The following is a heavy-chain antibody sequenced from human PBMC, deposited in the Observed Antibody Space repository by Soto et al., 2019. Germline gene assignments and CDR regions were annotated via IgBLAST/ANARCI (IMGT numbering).Heavy chain of an antibody. CDR2: IYHVRGT. D-gene: IGHD1-7*01. V-gene: IGHV4-30-4*08. Sequence: QVQLQESGPGLVKPSQTLSLTCTVSGDSVNNGDCYWTWIRQSPGKGLEWIGYIYHVRGTYYNPSLRSRLRLSLDISENQFSLKLASVTAADTAVYYCARMRLNYGADFWGQGIRVTVSS. CDR3: ARMRLNYGADF. J-gene: IGHJ4*02. CDR1: GDSVNNGDCY.